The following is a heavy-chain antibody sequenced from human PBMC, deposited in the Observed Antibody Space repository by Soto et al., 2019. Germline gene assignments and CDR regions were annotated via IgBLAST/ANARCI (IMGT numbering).Heavy chain of an antibody. CDR1: GFTFSTYG. J-gene: IGHJ4*02. CDR2: IWSDGSHK. D-gene: IGHD1-26*01. Sequence: PGGSLRLSCSASGFTFSTYGMHWVRQAPGKGLEWVAVIWSDGSHKDYADSVRGRFTISRDNSKSTLYLQMNSLRAEDTAVYFCAKNIRSGRYRTLEHWGQGVLVTVSS. CDR3: AKNIRSGRYRTLEH. V-gene: IGHV3-33*06.